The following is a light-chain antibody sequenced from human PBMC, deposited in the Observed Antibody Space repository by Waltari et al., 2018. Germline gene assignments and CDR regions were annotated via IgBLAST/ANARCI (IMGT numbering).Light chain of an antibody. CDR2: DAS. CDR3: QQRSNWPWT. V-gene: IGKV3-11*01. Sequence: EIVLTQSPATLSLSPGERATLSCRASQSVNSFVTWYQQKPGQAPRPVIYDASSRASGFPARFSASGYGTEFTLTISSLEPEDFAVYYCQQRSNWPWTCGPGTKVDIK. CDR1: QSVNSF. J-gene: IGKJ3*01.